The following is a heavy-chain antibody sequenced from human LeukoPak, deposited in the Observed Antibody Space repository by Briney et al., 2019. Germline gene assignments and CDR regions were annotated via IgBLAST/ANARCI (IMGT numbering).Heavy chain of an antibody. CDR1: GYDFSNYW. CDR2: IYPGDSDT. CDR3: ARHEGSSQAFSDY. V-gene: IGHV5-51*01. D-gene: IGHD6-13*01. J-gene: IGHJ4*02. Sequence: GESLKISCKGSGYDFSNYWIGWVRQMPGKGLEWMGIIYPGDSDTRYSPSFRGQVTISADKSISTAYLQWSSLKASDTAMYYCARHEGSSQAFSDYWGQGTLVTVSS.